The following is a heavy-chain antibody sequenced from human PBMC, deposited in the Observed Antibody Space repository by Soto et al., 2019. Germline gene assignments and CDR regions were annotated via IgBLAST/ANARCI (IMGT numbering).Heavy chain of an antibody. CDR2: INTDGSVA. CDR1: GLTFRSYW. J-gene: IGHJ4*02. D-gene: IGHD2-21*01. V-gene: IGHV3-74*03. CDR3: VRDMQLWRLVS. Sequence: EVQLVESGGGLVQPGESLRLSCAASGLTFRSYWMHWVRQAPGKGLVWVSRINTDGSVAMYVDSVKGRFTISRDNAKNTLYIHMNTLGAEDTAVYYCVRDMQLWRLVSWGQGTLVTVSS.